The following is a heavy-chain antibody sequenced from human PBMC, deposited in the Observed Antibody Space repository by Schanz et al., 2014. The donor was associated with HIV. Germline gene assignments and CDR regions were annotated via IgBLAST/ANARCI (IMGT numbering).Heavy chain of an antibody. CDR2: INPNSGGT. D-gene: IGHD1-26*01. CDR1: GYTFAKYF. Sequence: QVQLVQSGTEVKKPGASMNVSCKASGYTFAKYFLIHWVRQAPGQGLEWMGWINPNSGGTNSAQKFQGRVTMTRDTSISTAYMELTRLRSDDTAVYYCARQSIMGVIYAMDVWGLGTTVTVSS. CDR3: ARQSIMGVIYAMDV. V-gene: IGHV1-2*02. J-gene: IGHJ6*02.